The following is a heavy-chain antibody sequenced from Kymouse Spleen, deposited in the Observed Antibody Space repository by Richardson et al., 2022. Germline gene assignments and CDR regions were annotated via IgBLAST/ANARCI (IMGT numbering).Heavy chain of an antibody. V-gene: IGHV6-1*01. J-gene: IGHJ6*02. D-gene: IGHD6-19*01. CDR1: GDSVSSNSAA. Sequence: QVQLQQSGPGLVKPSQTLSLTCAISGDSVSSNSAAWNWIRQSPSRGLEWLGRTYYRSKWYNDYAVSVKSRITINPDTSKNQFSLQLNSVTPEDTAVYYCAREGRYEAVEYYYYYGMDVWGQGTTVTVSS. CDR2: TYYRSKWYN. CDR3: AREGRYEAVEYYYYYGMDV.